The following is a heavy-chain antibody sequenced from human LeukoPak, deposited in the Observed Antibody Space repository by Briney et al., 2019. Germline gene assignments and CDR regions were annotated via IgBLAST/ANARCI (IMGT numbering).Heavy chain of an antibody. Sequence: SGGSLRLSCAASGFTFSSYGMHWVRQAPGKGLEWVAVISYDGSNKYYADSVKGRFTISRDNSKNTLYLQMNSLRAEDTAVYYCAKAPSGSYYSYMDVWGKGTTVTVSS. CDR1: GFTFSSYG. CDR2: ISYDGSNK. V-gene: IGHV3-30*18. J-gene: IGHJ6*03. CDR3: AKAPSGSYYSYMDV. D-gene: IGHD1-26*01.